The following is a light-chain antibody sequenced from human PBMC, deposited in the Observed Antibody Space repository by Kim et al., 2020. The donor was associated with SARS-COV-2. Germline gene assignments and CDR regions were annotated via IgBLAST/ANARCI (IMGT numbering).Light chain of an antibody. Sequence: VSVSPGQTASITCSGDRLNDKYASWYQQKSGPSPVLVIYRDNKRPPGIPERFSGSISGNTATLTISGTQAMDEADYYCQAWDFGVVFGGGTQLTVL. CDR1: RLNDKY. CDR2: RDN. CDR3: QAWDFGVV. V-gene: IGLV3-1*01. J-gene: IGLJ3*02.